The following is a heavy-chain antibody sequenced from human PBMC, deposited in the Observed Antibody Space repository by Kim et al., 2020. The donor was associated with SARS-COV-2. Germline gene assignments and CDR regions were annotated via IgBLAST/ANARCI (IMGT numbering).Heavy chain of an antibody. J-gene: IGHJ6*02. V-gene: IGHV1-69*13. D-gene: IGHD6-6*01. Sequence: SVKVSCKASGGTFSSYAISWVRQAPGQGLEWMGGIIPIFGTANYAQKFQGRVTITADESTSTAYMELSSLRSEDTAVYYCARAGGKQLVQNYYYGMDVWGQGTTVTVSS. CDR3: ARAGGKQLVQNYYYGMDV. CDR1: GGTFSSYA. CDR2: IIPIFGTA.